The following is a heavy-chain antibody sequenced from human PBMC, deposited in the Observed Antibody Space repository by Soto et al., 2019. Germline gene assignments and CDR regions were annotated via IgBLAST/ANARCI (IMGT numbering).Heavy chain of an antibody. D-gene: IGHD2-2*01. CDR1: GYSFTSHW. CDR2: IDPSDSYT. J-gene: IGHJ6*02. Sequence: GESLKISCKGSGYSFTSHWISWVRQMPGKGLEWMGRIDPSDSYTNYSPSFQGHVTISADKSISTAYLQWSSLKASDTATYYCARHGGPHIVVVPAAHYYGMDVWGQGTTVTVSS. CDR3: ARHGGPHIVVVPAAHYYGMDV. V-gene: IGHV5-10-1*01.